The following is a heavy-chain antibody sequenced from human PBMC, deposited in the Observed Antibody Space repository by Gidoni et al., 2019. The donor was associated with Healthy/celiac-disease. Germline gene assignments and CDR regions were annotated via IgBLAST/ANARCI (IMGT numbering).Heavy chain of an antibody. Sequence: EVQLVESGGGLVQPGGSLRLSCAAPGFTFRRYEMNWVRQAPGKGLEWVSYISSSGRTIYYADSVKGRFTISRDNAKNSLYLQMNSLRAEDTAVYYCARGYRAPRPGGIWDAFDIWGQGTMVTVSS. J-gene: IGHJ3*02. CDR2: ISSSGRTI. D-gene: IGHD1-1*01. V-gene: IGHV3-48*03. CDR1: GFTFRRYE. CDR3: ARGYRAPRPGGIWDAFDI.